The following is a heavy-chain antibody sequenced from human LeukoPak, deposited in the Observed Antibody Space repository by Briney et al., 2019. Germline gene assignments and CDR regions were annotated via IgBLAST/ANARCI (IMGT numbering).Heavy chain of an antibody. CDR1: GGSISSYY. D-gene: IGHD2-2*01. V-gene: IGHV4-34*01. CDR3: AKSGASGCSGTSCAEDYYYYMDV. Sequence: SETLSLTCTLSGGSISSYYWRWIRQPPGKGLEWIGAINHSGSTNYNPSLKSRVTISVDTSKNQFSLKLSPVTAADTAVYYCAKSGASGCSGTSCAEDYYYYMDVWGKGTTVTVSS. CDR2: INHSGST. J-gene: IGHJ6*03.